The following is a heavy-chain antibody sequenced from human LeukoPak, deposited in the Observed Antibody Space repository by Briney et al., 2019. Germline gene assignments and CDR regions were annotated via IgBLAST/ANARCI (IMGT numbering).Heavy chain of an antibody. J-gene: IGHJ4*01. D-gene: IGHD5/OR15-5a*01. CDR2: IGRGGDPI. CDR3: TISDYLEFFNY. V-gene: IGHV3-11*01. CDR1: GFSFSDYY. Sequence: GRSLRLSCAASGFSFSDYYMSWIRQAPGKGLEWLSYIGRGGDPIYHAASVQGRFTISWDNAKNSLYLQMNNLRAEDTAVYYCTISDYLEFFNYWGHGTLVTVSS.